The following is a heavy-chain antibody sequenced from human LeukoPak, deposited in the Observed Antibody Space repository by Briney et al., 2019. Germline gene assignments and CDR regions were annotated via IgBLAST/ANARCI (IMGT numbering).Heavy chain of an antibody. J-gene: IGHJ6*02. D-gene: IGHD3-9*01. CDR2: IYYRGST. CDR1: GGSISSGGYY. CDR3: ARDAYYDILTGQYGMDV. V-gene: IGHV4-31*03. Sequence: SETLSLTCTVSGGSISSGGYYWSWIRQHPGKGLEWIGYIYYRGSTYYNPSLKSRVTISVDTSKNQFSLKLSSVTAADTAVYYCARDAYYDILTGQYGMDVWGQGTTVTVSS.